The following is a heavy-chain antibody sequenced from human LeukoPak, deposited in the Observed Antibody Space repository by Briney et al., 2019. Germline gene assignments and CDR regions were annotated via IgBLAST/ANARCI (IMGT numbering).Heavy chain of an antibody. J-gene: IGHJ5*02. CDR1: GGSISSSSYY. D-gene: IGHD3-3*01. CDR2: IYYSGST. CDR3: ARLYYDFWSGPAYNWFDP. Sequence: PSETLSLTCTVSGGSISSSSYYRGWLRQPPGKGLEWIGSIYYSGSTYYNPSLKSRVTISVDTSKNQFSLKLSSVTAADTAVYYCARLYYDFWSGPAYNWFDPWGQGTLVTVSS. V-gene: IGHV4-39*01.